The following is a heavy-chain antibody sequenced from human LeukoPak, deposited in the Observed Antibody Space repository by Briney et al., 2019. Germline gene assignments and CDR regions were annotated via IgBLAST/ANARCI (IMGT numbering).Heavy chain of an antibody. CDR3: ARMNYVSTGWGAPFDN. J-gene: IGHJ4*02. CDR2: IRSSGTTT. CDR1: GFTFSDYY. Sequence: GGSLRLSCAASGFTFSDYYMSWIRQAPGKGLEWVSYIRSSGTTTYYADSVKGRFTISRDNAKNLLFLQMNSLRAEDTAVYYCARMNYVSTGWGAPFDNWGQGTLVTVSS. V-gene: IGHV3-11*04. D-gene: IGHD1-7*01.